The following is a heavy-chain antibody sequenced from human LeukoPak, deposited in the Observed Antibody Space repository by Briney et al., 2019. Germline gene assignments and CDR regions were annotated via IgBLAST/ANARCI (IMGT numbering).Heavy chain of an antibody. CDR1: GYTFTGYY. CDR2: INPNSGGT. V-gene: IGHV1-2*02. Sequence: GASVKVSCKASGYTFTGYYMHWVRQAPGQGLEWMGWINPNSGGTNYAQKFQGRVTMTRDTSISTAYMELSRLRSDDTAVYYCARDGPRLHSSWNWFDPWGQGTLVTVSS. D-gene: IGHD6-19*01. CDR3: ARDGPRLHSSWNWFDP. J-gene: IGHJ5*02.